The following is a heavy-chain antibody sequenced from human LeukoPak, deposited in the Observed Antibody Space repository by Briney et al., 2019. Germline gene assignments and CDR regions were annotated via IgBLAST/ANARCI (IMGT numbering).Heavy chain of an antibody. D-gene: IGHD6-13*01. J-gene: IGHJ3*01. Sequence: GGSLRLSCAASGFTFSDYNMIWARQAPGKALEWVSSISSSSRFVFYRDSFRSRFTIYRDNAENSLYLQMNSLRVEDTAIYYCATIAATGLSRDAFDFWGQGTMVTVSS. CDR2: ISSSSRFV. V-gene: IGHV3-21*01. CDR3: ATIAATGLSRDAFDF. CDR1: GFTFSDYN.